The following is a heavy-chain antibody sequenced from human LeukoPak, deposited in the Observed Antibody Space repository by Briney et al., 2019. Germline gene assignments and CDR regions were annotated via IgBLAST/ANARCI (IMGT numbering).Heavy chain of an antibody. Sequence: SVNVSCKASGGTFHSYIVTWVRQAPGQGLEWMGGIVPIIGTANYAQKFQGRVTITADDSTSTAYYCARDQRPSCLGGICYSGDYWGQGTLVTVTS. J-gene: IGHJ4*02. CDR3: SGDY. CDR1: GGTFHSYI. D-gene: IGHD2-15*01. CDR2: IVPIIGTA. V-gene: IGHV1-69*01.